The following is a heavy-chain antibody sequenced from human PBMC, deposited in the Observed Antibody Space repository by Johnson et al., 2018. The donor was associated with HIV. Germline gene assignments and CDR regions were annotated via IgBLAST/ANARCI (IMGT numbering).Heavy chain of an antibody. D-gene: IGHD1-26*01. CDR1: GFSFSDYY. J-gene: IGHJ3*02. V-gene: IGHV3-66*02. CDR3: ARERDSGSYGDAFDI. CDR2: IYSGGST. Sequence: VQLVESGGGLVKPGGSLRLSCAASGFSFSDYYMSWIRQAPGKGLEWVSVIYSGGSTYYADPVKGRFTISRDNSKNTLYLQMNSLRAEDTAVYYCARERDSGSYGDAFDIWGQGTMVTVSS.